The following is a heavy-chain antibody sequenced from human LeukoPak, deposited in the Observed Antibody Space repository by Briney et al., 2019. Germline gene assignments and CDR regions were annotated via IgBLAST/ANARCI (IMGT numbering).Heavy chain of an antibody. CDR1: GGSISSYY. Sequence: ASETLSLTCTVSGGSISSYYWSWIRQPPGKGLEWIGYIHYSGTTNYNPSLKSRVTISVDTSKNQFSLKLSSVTAADTAVYYCARVSWFPGTSYYYMDVWGKGTTVTVSS. J-gene: IGHJ6*03. D-gene: IGHD1-1*01. CDR3: ARVSWFPGTSYYYMDV. CDR2: IHYSGTT. V-gene: IGHV4-59*01.